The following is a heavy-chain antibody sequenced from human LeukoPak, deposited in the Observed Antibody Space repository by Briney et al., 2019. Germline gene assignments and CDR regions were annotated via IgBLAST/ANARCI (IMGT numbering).Heavy chain of an antibody. CDR2: IYSGGST. CDR1: GFTVSSNY. D-gene: IGHD3-3*01. CDR3: ARGGVRFLEWGLFDY. Sequence: GGSLRLSCAASGFTVSSNYMSWVRQAPGKGLEWVSVIYSGGSTYYADSVKGRFTISRDNSKNTLYLQMNSLRAEDTAVYYCARGGVRFLEWGLFDYWGQGTLVTVSS. V-gene: IGHV3-53*01. J-gene: IGHJ4*02.